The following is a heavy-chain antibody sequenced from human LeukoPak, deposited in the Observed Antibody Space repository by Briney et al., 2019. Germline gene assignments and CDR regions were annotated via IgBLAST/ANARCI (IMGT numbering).Heavy chain of an antibody. V-gene: IGHV3-30-3*01. Sequence: PGGSLRLSCAASGFTFSSYAMHWVRQAPGKGLEWVAVISYDGSNKYYADSVKGRFTISRDNSKNTLYLQMNSLRAEDTAVYYCARDIGYNSSWYLYYYYGMDVWGQGTTVTVSS. CDR2: ISYDGSNK. CDR1: GFTFSSYA. CDR3: ARDIGYNSSWYLYYYYGMDV. J-gene: IGHJ6*02. D-gene: IGHD6-13*01.